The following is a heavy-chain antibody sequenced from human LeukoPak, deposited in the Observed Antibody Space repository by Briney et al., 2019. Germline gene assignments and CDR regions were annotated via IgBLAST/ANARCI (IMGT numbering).Heavy chain of an antibody. D-gene: IGHD4-23*01. J-gene: IGHJ4*02. CDR2: IYHSGST. Sequence: ASGTLSLTCTVSGYSISSGYYWGWIRQPPGKGLEWIGSIYHSGSTYYNPSLKSRVTISLDTSKNQFSLKLSSVTAADTAMYYCARVSRGNSVGGDYWGQGTLVTVSS. CDR3: ARVSRGNSVGGDY. CDR1: GYSISSGYY. V-gene: IGHV4-38-2*02.